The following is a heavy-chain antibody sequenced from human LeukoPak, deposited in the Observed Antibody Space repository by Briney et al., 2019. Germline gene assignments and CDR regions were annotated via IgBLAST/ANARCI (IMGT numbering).Heavy chain of an antibody. D-gene: IGHD3-10*01. Sequence: ASVKVSCKASGYTFTGYHIHWVRQAPGQGLEWMGWINPNSGGTKYAQKFQGRVTMTRDTSISTAYMELSRLRSDDTAVYYCARGYGSGSYLHAFDIWGQGTMVTVSS. J-gene: IGHJ3*02. CDR3: ARGYGSGSYLHAFDI. CDR1: GYTFTGYH. V-gene: IGHV1-2*02. CDR2: INPNSGGT.